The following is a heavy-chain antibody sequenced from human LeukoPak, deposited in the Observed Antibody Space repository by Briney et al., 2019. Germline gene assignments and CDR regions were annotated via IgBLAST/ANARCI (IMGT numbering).Heavy chain of an antibody. Sequence: PGGSLRLSCVASGFTFSWYWMSWVRQAPGKGLEWVANIKKDGSEKYYVDSVKGRFTISGDNSKNTLYLQMNSLRAEDTAVYYCARIEIAAAVIWGQGTLVTVSS. V-gene: IGHV3-7*03. CDR1: GFTFSWYW. D-gene: IGHD6-13*01. CDR2: IKKDGSEK. CDR3: ARIEIAAAVI. J-gene: IGHJ4*02.